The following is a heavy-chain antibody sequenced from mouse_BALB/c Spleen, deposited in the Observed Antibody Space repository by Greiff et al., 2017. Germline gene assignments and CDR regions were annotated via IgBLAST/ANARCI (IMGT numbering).Heavy chain of an antibody. Sequence: EVQLVESGGGLVQPGGSLKLSCAASGFTFSSYTMSWVRQTPEKRLEWVAYISNGGGSTYYPDTVKGRFTISRDNAKNTLFLQMTSLRSEDTAMYYCARRYFDYWGQGTTLTVSS. CDR1: GFTFSSYT. CDR3: ARRYFDY. J-gene: IGHJ2*01. V-gene: IGHV5-12-2*01. CDR2: ISNGGGST.